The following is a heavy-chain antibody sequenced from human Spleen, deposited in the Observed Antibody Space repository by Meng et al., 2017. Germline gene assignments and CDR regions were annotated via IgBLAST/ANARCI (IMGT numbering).Heavy chain of an antibody. CDR1: GYNFPDYW. V-gene: IGHV1-2*06. D-gene: IGHD3-10*01. CDR3: ARGRVRGVIKPSSYGMDV. CDR2: IDPKSGDT. Sequence: ASVKVSCKPSGYNFPDYWLHWVRRAPGQGLEWMGRIDPKSGDTHYAQRFQGRVTMTGDTSISTAYMELRSLRSDDTAVYYCARGRVRGVIKPSSYGMDVWGQGTTVTVSS. J-gene: IGHJ6*02.